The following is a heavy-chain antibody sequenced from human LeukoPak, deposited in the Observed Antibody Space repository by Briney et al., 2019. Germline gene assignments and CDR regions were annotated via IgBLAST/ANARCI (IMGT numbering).Heavy chain of an antibody. CDR2: ISYDGSNK. Sequence: QPGGSLRLFCAASEFTFSSYETNWIRQAPGKGLEWVAVISYDGSNKYYADSVKGRFTISRDNSKNTLYLQMNSLRAEDTAVYYCAKEGSDALDIWGQGTMVSVSS. J-gene: IGHJ3*02. CDR3: AKEGSDALDI. V-gene: IGHV3-30*18. CDR1: EFTFSSYE.